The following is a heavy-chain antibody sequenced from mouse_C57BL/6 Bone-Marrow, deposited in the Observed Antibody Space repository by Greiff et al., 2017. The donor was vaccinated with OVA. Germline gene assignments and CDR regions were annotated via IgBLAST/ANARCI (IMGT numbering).Heavy chain of an antibody. CDR3: TYYSNYEDY. Sequence: EVQLQQSGAELVRPGASVKLSCTASGFNIKDDYMHWVKQRPEQGLEWIGWIDPENGDTEYASKFQGKATITADTSSNTAYRQLSSLTSEDTAVYYCTYYSNYEDYWGQGTTLTVSS. J-gene: IGHJ2*01. D-gene: IGHD2-5*01. CDR1: GFNIKDDY. CDR2: IDPENGDT. V-gene: IGHV14-4*01.